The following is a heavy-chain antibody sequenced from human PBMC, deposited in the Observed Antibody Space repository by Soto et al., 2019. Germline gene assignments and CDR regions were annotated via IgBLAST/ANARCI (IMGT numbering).Heavy chain of an antibody. CDR1: GFTFSDYY. D-gene: IGHD2-15*01. J-gene: IGHJ4*02. CDR3: ARVGGSGDFDY. V-gene: IGHV3-11*01. CDR2: ISSSGATI. Sequence: QVQLVESGGVLVKPGGSLRLSCAVSGFTFSDYYMIWIRQAPGKGLEWISYISSSGATIYYADSMKGRFTISRDNAKNSLYLQMNSLRAEDTAVYYWARVGGSGDFDYWGQGTLVTVSS.